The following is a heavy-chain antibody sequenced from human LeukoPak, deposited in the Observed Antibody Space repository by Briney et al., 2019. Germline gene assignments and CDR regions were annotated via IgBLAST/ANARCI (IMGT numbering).Heavy chain of an antibody. Sequence: ASVKVSCKASGYTFTSYYMHWVRQAPGQGLEWMGIINPSGGSTSYAQKFQGRVTMTRDTSTSTVYMELSSLRSEDTAVYYCARDLRKYSSSSMVWYFDYWGQGTLVTVSS. CDR1: GYTFTSYY. CDR2: INPSGGST. J-gene: IGHJ4*02. D-gene: IGHD6-6*01. CDR3: ARDLRKYSSSSMVWYFDY. V-gene: IGHV1-46*01.